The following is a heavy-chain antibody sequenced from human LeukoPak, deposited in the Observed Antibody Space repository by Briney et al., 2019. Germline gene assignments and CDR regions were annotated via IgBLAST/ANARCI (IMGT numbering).Heavy chain of an antibody. J-gene: IGHJ3*02. V-gene: IGHV4-30-4*01. CDR2: IYYSGST. CDR3: ARGGYDYVWGSYPQAFDI. D-gene: IGHD3-16*01. Sequence: PSETLSLTCTVSGGSISSGDYYWSWIRQPPGKGLEWIGYIYYSGSTYYNPSLKSRVTISVDTSKNQFSLKLSSVTAADTAVYYCARGGYDYVWGSYPQAFDIWGQGTMVTVSS. CDR1: GGSISSGDYY.